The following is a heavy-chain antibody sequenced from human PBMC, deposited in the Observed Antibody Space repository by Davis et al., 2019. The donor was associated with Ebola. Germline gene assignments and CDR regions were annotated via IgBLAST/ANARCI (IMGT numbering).Heavy chain of an antibody. Sequence: PGGSLRLSCAASGFTFSSYSMNWVRQAPGKGLEWVAVISYDGSNKYYADSVKGRFTISRDNSKNTLYLQRNSLRAEDTAVYYCARDLATVTPYYFDYWGQGTLVTVSS. V-gene: IGHV3-30*03. CDR1: GFTFSSYS. CDR3: ARDLATVTPYYFDY. J-gene: IGHJ4*02. D-gene: IGHD4-17*01. CDR2: ISYDGSNK.